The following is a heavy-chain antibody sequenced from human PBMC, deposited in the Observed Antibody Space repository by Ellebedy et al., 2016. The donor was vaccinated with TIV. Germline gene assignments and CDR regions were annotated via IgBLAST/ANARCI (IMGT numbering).Heavy chain of an antibody. D-gene: IGHD3-16*01. Sequence: GESLKISCAASGFTFSSYAMHWVRQAPGKGLEWVSIISYDGSIKNYADSVKGRFTISRDNSKNTVYLQMSSLRSEDTAVYYCVKERPYSDFYPLGDWGQGTLVTVSS. CDR1: GFTFSSYA. V-gene: IGHV3-30*18. CDR3: VKERPYSDFYPLGD. J-gene: IGHJ4*02. CDR2: ISYDGSIK.